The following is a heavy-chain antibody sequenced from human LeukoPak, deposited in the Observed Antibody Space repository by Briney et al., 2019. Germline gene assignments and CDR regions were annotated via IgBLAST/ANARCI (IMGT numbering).Heavy chain of an antibody. CDR2: TIPIFGTA. Sequence: ASVKVSCKASGGTFSSYAISWVRQAPGQGLEWMGGTIPIFGTANYAQKFQGRVTITADESTSTAYMELSSLRSDDTAVYYCARDMGEIMITPFDYWGQGTLVTVSS. CDR3: ARDMGEIMITPFDY. V-gene: IGHV1-69*13. D-gene: IGHD3-16*01. J-gene: IGHJ4*02. CDR1: GGTFSSYA.